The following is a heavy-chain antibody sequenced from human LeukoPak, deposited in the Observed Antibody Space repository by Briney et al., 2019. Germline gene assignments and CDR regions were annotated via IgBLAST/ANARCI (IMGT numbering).Heavy chain of an antibody. CDR2: ISGSGGST. V-gene: IGHV3-23*01. Sequence: QAGGSLRLSCAASGFTFSSYAMSWVRQAPGKGLEWVSAISGSGGSTYYADSVKGRFTISRDNSKNTLYLQMNSLRAEDTAVYYCAKTPHIVVVTAHFDYWGQGTLVTVSS. J-gene: IGHJ4*02. D-gene: IGHD2-21*02. CDR3: AKTPHIVVVTAHFDY. CDR1: GFTFSSYA.